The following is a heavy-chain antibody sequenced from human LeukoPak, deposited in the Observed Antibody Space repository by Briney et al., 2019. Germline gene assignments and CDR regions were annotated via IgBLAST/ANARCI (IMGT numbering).Heavy chain of an antibody. J-gene: IGHJ4*02. D-gene: IGHD3-22*01. CDR1: GYSISSGSYY. CDR2: IYTSGST. V-gene: IGHV4-61*02. CDR3: AREHYYDSSGYHDY. Sequence: PLQTLSLNCTFSGYSISSGSYYWSWIRPPPGKGLEWIGRIYTSGSTNYNPSLKSRVTISVDTSKNQFSLKLSSVTAADTAVYYCAREHYYDSSGYHDYWGQGTLVTVSS.